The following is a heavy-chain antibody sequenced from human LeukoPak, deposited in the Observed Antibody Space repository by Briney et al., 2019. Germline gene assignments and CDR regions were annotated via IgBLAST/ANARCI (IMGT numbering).Heavy chain of an antibody. J-gene: IGHJ1*01. CDR3: ATDWGDCSGGSCYPEYFQH. V-gene: IGHV1-24*01. Sequence: GASVKVSCKASEYTFTGYYMHWVRQAPGKGLEWMGGFDPEDGETIYAQKFQGRVTMTEDTSTDTAYMELSSLRSEDTAVYYCATDWGDCSGGSCYPEYFQHWGQGTLVTVSS. CDR1: EYTFTGYY. D-gene: IGHD2-15*01. CDR2: FDPEDGET.